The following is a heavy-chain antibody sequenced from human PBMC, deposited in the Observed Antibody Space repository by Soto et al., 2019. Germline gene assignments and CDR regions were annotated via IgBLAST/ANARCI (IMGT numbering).Heavy chain of an antibody. Sequence: SVKVSCKASGGTFSSYAISWVRQAPGQGLEWMGGIIPIFGTANYAQKFQGRVTITADESTSTAYMELSSLRSEDTAVYYCARGADYYDSSGYYDYWGQGTLVTVSS. CDR3: ARGADYYDSSGYYDY. V-gene: IGHV1-69*13. CDR2: IIPIFGTA. J-gene: IGHJ4*02. CDR1: GGTFSSYA. D-gene: IGHD3-22*01.